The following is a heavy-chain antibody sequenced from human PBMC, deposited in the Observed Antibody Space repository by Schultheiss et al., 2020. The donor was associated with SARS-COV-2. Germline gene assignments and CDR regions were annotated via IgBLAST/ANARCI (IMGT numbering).Heavy chain of an antibody. Sequence: SETLSLTCTVSGGSISSDYWSWIRQPPGKGLEWIGYIYYSGSTNYNPSLKSRVTISVDTSKNQFSLKLSSVTDADTAVYSCARSTSNRYHGGWFDPWGQGTLVTVSS. CDR1: GGSISSDY. V-gene: IGHV4-59*08. CDR3: ARSTSNRYHGGWFDP. J-gene: IGHJ5*02. CDR2: IYYSGST. D-gene: IGHD1-14*01.